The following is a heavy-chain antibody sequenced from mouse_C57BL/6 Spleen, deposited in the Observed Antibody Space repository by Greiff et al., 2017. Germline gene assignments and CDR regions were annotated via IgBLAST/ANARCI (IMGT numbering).Heavy chain of an antibody. J-gene: IGHJ4*01. CDR2: IYPRSGNT. D-gene: IGHD1-1*01. Sequence: QVQLQQSGAELARPGASVKLSCKASGYTFTSYGISWVKQRTGQGLEWIGDIYPRSGNTYYNEKFTGKATLTAAKSSSTAYMELRSLTSEDSAVYFCAREGDYGSSSYAIDYWGQGTSVTVSS. CDR1: GYTFTSYG. V-gene: IGHV1-81*01. CDR3: AREGDYGSSSYAIDY.